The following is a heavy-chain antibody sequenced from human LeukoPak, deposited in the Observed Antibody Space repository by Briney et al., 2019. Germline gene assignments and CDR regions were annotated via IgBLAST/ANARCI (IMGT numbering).Heavy chain of an antibody. CDR3: AKDGYSGSYWGYSDY. V-gene: IGHV3-23*01. Sequence: SCKASGYTFSSYALSWVRQAPGKGLEWVSAISGSGGSTYYADSVKGRFTISRDNSKNTLYLQMNSLRAEDTAVYYCAKDGYSGSYWGYSDYWGQGTLVTVSS. D-gene: IGHD1-26*01. CDR1: GYTFSSYA. J-gene: IGHJ4*02. CDR2: ISGSGGST.